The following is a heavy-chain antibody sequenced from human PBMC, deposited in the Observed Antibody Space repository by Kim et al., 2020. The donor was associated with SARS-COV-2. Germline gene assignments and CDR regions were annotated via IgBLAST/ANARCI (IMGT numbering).Heavy chain of an antibody. CDR2: INPNTGGR. Sequence: ASVKVSCKASGDTFTDNYIHWVRQAPGQGLEWLGWINPNTGGRTFAQEFQARVIMTRDTSISTAYMELTRLRSDDTAVYYCARGRGTSWSHYEYWGQGTLVTVSS. D-gene: IGHD6-13*01. V-gene: IGHV1-2*02. CDR3: ARGRGTSWSHYEY. CDR1: GDTFTDNY. J-gene: IGHJ4*02.